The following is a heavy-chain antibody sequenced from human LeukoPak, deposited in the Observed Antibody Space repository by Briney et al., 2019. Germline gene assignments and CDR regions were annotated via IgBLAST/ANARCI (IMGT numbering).Heavy chain of an antibody. CDR1: GGSFSSNI. D-gene: IGHD2-2*01. Sequence: ASVKVSCTASGGSFSSNIIGWVRQAPGQGLEWMGGIVPIFGKTKYAQKFQGRVTITTDESSSTAYMELSSLRSDDTAIYYCARGWGIPAPNIWFDPWGQGTLVTVSS. V-gene: IGHV1-69*05. CDR2: IVPIFGKT. CDR3: ARGWGIPAPNIWFDP. J-gene: IGHJ5*02.